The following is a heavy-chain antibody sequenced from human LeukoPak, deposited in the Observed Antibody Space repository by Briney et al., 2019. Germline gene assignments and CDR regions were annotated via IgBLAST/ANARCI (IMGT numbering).Heavy chain of an antibody. CDR1: GFTVSSNH. CDR3: ARDKGTTCIDN. CDR2: IYIGGTI. D-gene: IGHD4-17*01. J-gene: IGHJ4*02. V-gene: IGHV3-66*01. Sequence: PGGSLRLSCAASGFTVSSNHMSWVRQAPGQGLEWVSVIYIGGTIYYADSVKGRFTISRDNSQNTVYLEMHSLRAEDTAVYYCARDKGTTCIDNWGQGALVTVSS.